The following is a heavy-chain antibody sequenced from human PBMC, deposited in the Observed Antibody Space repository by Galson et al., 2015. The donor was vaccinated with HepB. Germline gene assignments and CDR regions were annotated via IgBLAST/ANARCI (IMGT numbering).Heavy chain of an antibody. Sequence: SLRLSCAASGLTFRTYWMSWVRQAPGKGLEWVANIKQTGIEKYYVDSVKGRFTISRDDAKKSLYLQMNSLRAEDAAVYYCTRGWNFDCWGQGTLVTVSS. D-gene: IGHD1-1*01. V-gene: IGHV3-7*01. CDR2: IKQTGIEK. CDR3: TRGWNFDC. CDR1: GLTFRTYW. J-gene: IGHJ4*02.